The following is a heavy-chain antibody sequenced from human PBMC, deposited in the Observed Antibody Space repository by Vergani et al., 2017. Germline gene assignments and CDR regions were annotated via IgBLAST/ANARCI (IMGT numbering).Heavy chain of an antibody. CDR3: ASVYSSGWYGGLGY. V-gene: IGHV1-69*01. CDR2: IIPIFGTA. Sequence: QVQLVQSGSKVKKPGASVKVSCRASGYTFTNYALNWVRQAPGQGLEWMGGIIPIFGTANYAQKFQGRVTITADESTSTAYMELSSLRSEDTAVYYCASVYSSGWYGGLGYWGQGTLVTVSS. J-gene: IGHJ4*02. D-gene: IGHD6-19*01. CDR1: GYTFTNYA.